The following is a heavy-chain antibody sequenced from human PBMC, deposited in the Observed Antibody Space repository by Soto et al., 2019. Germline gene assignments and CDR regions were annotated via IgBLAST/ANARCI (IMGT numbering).Heavy chain of an antibody. V-gene: IGHV4-59*01. J-gene: IGHJ4*02. Sequence: SEILSLTCHVSGGSITSYYWSWIRQPPGKGLEWIGYTHFSGTTRYNPSLESRVTISVYTSKNQFSLKVSSVTAADTAIYYCARDASTNYYFDCWGQGTPVTVSS. CDR1: GGSITSYY. D-gene: IGHD7-27*01. CDR3: ARDASTNYYFDC. CDR2: THFSGTT.